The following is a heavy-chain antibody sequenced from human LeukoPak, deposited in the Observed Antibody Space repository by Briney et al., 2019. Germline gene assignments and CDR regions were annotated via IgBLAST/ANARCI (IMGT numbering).Heavy chain of an antibody. V-gene: IGHV3-66*01. CDR3: TYGDYPLTY. CDR1: GLTVTNNY. J-gene: IGHJ4*02. Sequence: GGSLRLSCAVPGLTVTNNYWNWVRQPPGKGPEWISLIYSNGDTRYADSVKGRFTFSRDNSKNTLYLQMNSLRAEDTAVYYCTYGDYPLTYWGQGTLVSVSS. CDR2: IYSNGDT. D-gene: IGHD4-17*01.